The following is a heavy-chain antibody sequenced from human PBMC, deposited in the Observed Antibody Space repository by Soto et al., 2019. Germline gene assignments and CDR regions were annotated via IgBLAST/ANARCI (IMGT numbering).Heavy chain of an antibody. CDR2: IYYSGTT. V-gene: IGHV4-39*01. J-gene: IGHJ6*02. Sequence: PSETLSLTCTVSGGSISGSSHFWGWIRQPPGKGLEWIGSIYYSGTTYYNPSLKSRVTISVDTSKNQFSLRLSSVTAADTAVYYCARGYDFNYYYGMDVWGQGTTVTVSS. CDR3: ARGYDFNYYYGMDV. D-gene: IGHD3-3*01. CDR1: GGSISGSSHF.